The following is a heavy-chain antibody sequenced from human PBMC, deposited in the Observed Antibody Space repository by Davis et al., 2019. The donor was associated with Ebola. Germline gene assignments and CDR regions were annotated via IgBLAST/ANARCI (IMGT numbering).Heavy chain of an antibody. CDR1: GFTFSSYS. Sequence: GESLKISCAASGFTFSSYSMNWVRQAPGKGLEWVSAISGSGGSTYYADSVKGRFTISRDNAENTLYLQMNSLRAEDTAVYYCARGSSITMVQGVIPSDYWGQGTLVTVSS. CDR3: ARGSSITMVQGVIPSDY. D-gene: IGHD3-10*01. V-gene: IGHV3-23*01. CDR2: ISGSGGST. J-gene: IGHJ4*02.